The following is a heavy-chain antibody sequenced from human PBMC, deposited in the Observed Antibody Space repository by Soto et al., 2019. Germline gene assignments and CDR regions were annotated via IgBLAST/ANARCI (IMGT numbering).Heavy chain of an antibody. D-gene: IGHD3-22*01. CDR1: GGSFSGYY. CDR2: INHSGST. Sequence: SETLSLTCAVYGGSFSGYYWSWIRQPPGKGLEWIGEINHSGSTNYNPSLKSRVTISVDTSKNQFSLKLSSVTAADTAVYYCARGFYYYDSSGYYPPDYWGQGTLVTVSS. J-gene: IGHJ4*02. V-gene: IGHV4-34*01. CDR3: ARGFYYYDSSGYYPPDY.